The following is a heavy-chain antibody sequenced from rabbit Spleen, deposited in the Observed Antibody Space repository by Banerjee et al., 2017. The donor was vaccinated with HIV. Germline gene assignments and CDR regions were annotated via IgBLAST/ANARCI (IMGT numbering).Heavy chain of an antibody. J-gene: IGHJ6*01. V-gene: IGHV1S47*01. CDR3: ARDGAGGSYFAL. CDR1: GFDFSSYG. CDR2: IDPLFGST. D-gene: IGHD8-1*01. Sequence: QEQLVESGGGLVQPGGSLKLSCKASGFDFSSYGVSWVRQAPGKGLEWIGYIDPLFGSTYYANWVNGRFTISRENAQNTVFLQMTSLTAADTATYFCARDGAGGSYFALWGQGTLVTVS.